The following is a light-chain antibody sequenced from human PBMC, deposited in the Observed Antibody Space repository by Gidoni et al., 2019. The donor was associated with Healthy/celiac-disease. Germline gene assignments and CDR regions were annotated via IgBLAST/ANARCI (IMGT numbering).Light chain of an antibody. CDR2: KAS. J-gene: IGKJ2*01. CDR3: QQYNSYPYT. V-gene: IGKV1-5*03. Sequence: DIQTTQSPSTLSASVGDRVTITCRASQSISSWLAWYQQKPGKAPKLLIYKASSLESGVPSRFSGIGSGTEFTLTISSLQPDDFATYFCQQYNSYPYTFGQGTKLEIK. CDR1: QSISSW.